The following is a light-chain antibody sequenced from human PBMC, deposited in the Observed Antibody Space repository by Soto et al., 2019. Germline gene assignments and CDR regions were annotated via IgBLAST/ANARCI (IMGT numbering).Light chain of an antibody. Sequence: DIQMTQFPPTLSASIGDRVTITCRASQTISSSLAWYQHKPGKAPKLLIYKASTIEPGVPSRFSGSGSGTEFTLTISSLQPDDFATDYCQQYDSYPPYTFGQGTRLEIK. CDR1: QTISSS. CDR2: KAS. J-gene: IGKJ2*01. V-gene: IGKV1-5*03. CDR3: QQYDSYPPYT.